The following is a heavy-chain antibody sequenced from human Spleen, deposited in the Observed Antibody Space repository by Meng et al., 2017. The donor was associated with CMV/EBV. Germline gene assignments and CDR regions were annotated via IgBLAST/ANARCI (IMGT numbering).Heavy chain of an antibody. CDR1: GFTFKTFT. CDR2: INPDSDYI. Sequence: GESLKISCAASGFTFKTFTMSWVRQAPGKGLEWVSSINPDSDYIYSADSLKGRFTISRDNSKNTLYLQMNSLRAEDTAVYYCARDVPGGNSPFWGQGTLVTVSS. J-gene: IGHJ4*02. V-gene: IGHV3-21*01. CDR3: ARDVPGGNSPF. D-gene: IGHD4-23*01.